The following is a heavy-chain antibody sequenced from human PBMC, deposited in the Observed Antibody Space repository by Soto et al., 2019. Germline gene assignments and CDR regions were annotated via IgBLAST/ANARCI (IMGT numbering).Heavy chain of an antibody. CDR3: ARDPHNQYYYDSSGYYYEYYFDY. V-gene: IGHV1-2*02. CDR1: GYTFTGYY. D-gene: IGHD3-22*01. J-gene: IGHJ4*02. Sequence: ASLKVSCKASGYTFTGYYMHWVRQAPGQGLELMGWINPNSGGTNYAQKFQGRVTMTRDTSISTAYMELSRLGSDDTAVYYCARDPHNQYYYDSSGYYYEYYFDYWGQGTLVTVYS. CDR2: INPNSGGT.